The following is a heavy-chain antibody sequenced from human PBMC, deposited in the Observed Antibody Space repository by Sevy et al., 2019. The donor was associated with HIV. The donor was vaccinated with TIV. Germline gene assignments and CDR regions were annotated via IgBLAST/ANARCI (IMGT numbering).Heavy chain of an antibody. V-gene: IGHV3-9*01. CDR3: AKDRGSDWPYYYYYGMDV. D-gene: IGHD6-19*01. Sequence: GGSLRLSCAASGFTFDDYAMHWVRQAPGKGLEWVSGISWNSGSIGYADSVKGRFTISRDNAKNSLYLQMNSLRAEDTALYYCAKDRGSDWPYYYYYGMDVWGQGTTVTVSS. CDR1: GFTFDDYA. CDR2: ISWNSGSI. J-gene: IGHJ6*02.